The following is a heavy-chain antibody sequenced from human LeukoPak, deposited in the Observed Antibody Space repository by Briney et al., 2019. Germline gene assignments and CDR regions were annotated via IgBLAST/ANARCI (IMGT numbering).Heavy chain of an antibody. V-gene: IGHV1-69*01. CDR3: AKDMTATSSGWYGWFDP. Sequence: SVKVSCKASGGTFSSYAISWVRQAPGQGLEWMGGIIPIFGTANYAQKFQGRVTITADESTSTAYMELSSLRSEDTAVYYCAKDMTATSSGWYGWFDPWGQGTLVTVSS. CDR2: IIPIFGTA. D-gene: IGHD6-19*01. CDR1: GGTFSSYA. J-gene: IGHJ5*02.